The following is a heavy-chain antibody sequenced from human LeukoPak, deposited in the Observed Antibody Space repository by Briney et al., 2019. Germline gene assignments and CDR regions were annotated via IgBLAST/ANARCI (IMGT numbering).Heavy chain of an antibody. Sequence: RAGGSLRLSCAASGFLFDEFGMSWVRQPPGKGLEWISGINWKGDTTHYADSVKGRFTIFRDDAKNSLYLQMNSLRAEDTAFYFCARRGGYCAGDCHPDYWGQGTLVTVSS. CDR1: GFLFDEFG. D-gene: IGHD2-21*02. CDR3: ARRGGYCAGDCHPDY. CDR2: INWKGDTT. J-gene: IGHJ4*02. V-gene: IGHV3-20*04.